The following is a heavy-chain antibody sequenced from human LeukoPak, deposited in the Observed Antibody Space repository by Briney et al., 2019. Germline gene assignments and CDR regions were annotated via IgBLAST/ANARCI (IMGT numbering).Heavy chain of an antibody. Sequence: SETLSLTCTVSGGSISSYYCNWTRQPAGKGLEWIGRIYTSGNTNYNPSLKSRVTMSVDTSKNQFSLKLSSVTAADTAVYYCARDGLRFLEGAFDIWGQGTMVTVSS. CDR2: IYTSGNT. CDR3: ARDGLRFLEGAFDI. CDR1: GGSISSYY. D-gene: IGHD3-3*01. J-gene: IGHJ3*02. V-gene: IGHV4-4*07.